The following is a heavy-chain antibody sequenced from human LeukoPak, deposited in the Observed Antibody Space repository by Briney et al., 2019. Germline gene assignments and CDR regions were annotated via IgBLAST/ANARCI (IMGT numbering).Heavy chain of an antibody. CDR1: GFIFSSHS. D-gene: IGHD3-9*01. CDR3: AREIDWSLDY. V-gene: IGHV3-48*02. J-gene: IGHJ4*02. Sequence: QTGGSLGLSCAASGFIFSSHSMNWVRQAPGKGLEWLSYISSSSSPIYYADSVKGRFTISRDNAKNSLFLQMNSLRDEDTAVYYCAREIDWSLDYWGQGTLVTVSS. CDR2: ISSSSSPI.